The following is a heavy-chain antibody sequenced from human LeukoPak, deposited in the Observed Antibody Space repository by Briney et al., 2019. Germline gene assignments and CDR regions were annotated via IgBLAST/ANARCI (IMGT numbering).Heavy chain of an antibody. J-gene: IGHJ3*02. V-gene: IGHV3-21*04. CDR2: IISSSSYI. CDR1: GFTFSSYS. D-gene: IGHD3-22*01. Sequence: GGSLRLSCAASGFTFSSYSMNWVRQAPGKGLEWVSSIISSSSYIYYADSVKGRFTISRDNAKNSLCLQIDRLRAEDTSVYFCASVSAYYYDSSGYLDAFDIWGQGTVVTVSS. CDR3: ASVSAYYYDSSGYLDAFDI.